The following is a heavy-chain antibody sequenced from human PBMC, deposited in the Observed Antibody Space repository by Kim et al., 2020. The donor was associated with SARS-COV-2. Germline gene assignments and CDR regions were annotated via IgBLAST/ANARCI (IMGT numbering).Heavy chain of an antibody. D-gene: IGHD3-22*01. CDR1: GYSFTSYW. J-gene: IGHJ3*02. CDR2: IYPGDSDT. V-gene: IGHV5-51*01. Sequence: GESLKISCKGSGYSFTSYWIGWVRQMPGKGLEWMGIIYPGDSDTRYSPSFQGQVTISADKSISTAYLQWSSLKDSDTAMYYCARSPHKYYYDSSGSQGAFDIWGQGTMVTVSS. CDR3: ARSPHKYYYDSSGSQGAFDI.